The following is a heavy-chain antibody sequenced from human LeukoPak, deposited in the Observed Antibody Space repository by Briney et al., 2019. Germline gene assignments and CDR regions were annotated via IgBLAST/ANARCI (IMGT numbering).Heavy chain of an antibody. J-gene: IGHJ3*02. CDR1: GGSISSYY. CDR3: ARALVPYYDILTGYYKHPIDAFDI. Sequence: SETLSLTCTVSGGSISSYYWTWIRQPAGKGLEWIGRMYASGSTNYNPSLKSRVTMSVDTSKNQFSLKLRSMTAADTAVYYCARALVPYYDILTGYYKHPIDAFDIWGQGTMVTVSS. CDR2: MYASGST. V-gene: IGHV4-4*07. D-gene: IGHD3-9*01.